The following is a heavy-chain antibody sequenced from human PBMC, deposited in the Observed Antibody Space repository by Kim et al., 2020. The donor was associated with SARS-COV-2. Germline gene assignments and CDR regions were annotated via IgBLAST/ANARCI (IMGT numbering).Heavy chain of an antibody. CDR2: IYHSGST. V-gene: IGHV4-30-2*01. D-gene: IGHD2-2*01. CDR1: GGSISSGGYS. Sequence: SETLTLTCAVSGGSISSGGYSWSWIRQPPGKGLEWIGYIYHSGSTYYNPSLKSRVTISVDRSKNQFSLKLSSVTAADTAVYYCARDIVVVPAAHDYWGQGTLVTVSS. CDR3: ARDIVVVPAAHDY. J-gene: IGHJ4*02.